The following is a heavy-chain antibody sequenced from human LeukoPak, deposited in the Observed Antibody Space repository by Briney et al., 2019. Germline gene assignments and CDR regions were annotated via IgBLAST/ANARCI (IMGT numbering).Heavy chain of an antibody. D-gene: IGHD6-19*01. CDR3: AKAGRYSSGWLDY. J-gene: IGHJ4*02. V-gene: IGHV3-23*01. CDR1: VFTFSSYA. CDR2: ISGSGGST. Sequence: PGGSPRLSCAASVFTFSSYAMSWVRQAPGKELEWVSAISGSGGSTYYADSLKGRFTISRDNSKNTLYLQMNSLRAEDTAVYYCAKAGRYSSGWLDYWGQGTLVTVSS.